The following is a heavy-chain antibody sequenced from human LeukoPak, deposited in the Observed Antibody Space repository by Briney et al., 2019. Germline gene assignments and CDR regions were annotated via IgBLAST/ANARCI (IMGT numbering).Heavy chain of an antibody. CDR1: GGSISRYY. D-gene: IGHD2-2*01. CDR2: IYDSGST. Sequence: SETLSLTCTVSGGSISRYYWSCIRLPPGKGLEWIGYIYDSGSTSYSPSLKSRVTISVDTSNNQFSLKLSSVSAADTAMYYCAGGGYCGSANCFAPLFDYWGQGNLVTVSS. J-gene: IGHJ4*02. V-gene: IGHV4-59*01. CDR3: AGGGYCGSANCFAPLFDY.